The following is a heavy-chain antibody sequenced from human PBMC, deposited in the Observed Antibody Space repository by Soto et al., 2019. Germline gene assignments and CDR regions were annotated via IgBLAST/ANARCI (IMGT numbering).Heavy chain of an antibody. CDR2: ISGSAGST. CDR3: AKDSPPERGNGWYLFDY. V-gene: IGHV3-23*01. D-gene: IGHD6-19*01. CDR1: GFTFNNYA. J-gene: IGHJ4*02. Sequence: PGGSLRLSCAASGFTFNNYAMSWVRQAPGKGLEWVSAISGSAGSTYYADSVKGRFTISRDNSKNTLYLQMNSLRAEDTAVYYCAKDSPPERGNGWYLFDYWGQGTLVTVSS.